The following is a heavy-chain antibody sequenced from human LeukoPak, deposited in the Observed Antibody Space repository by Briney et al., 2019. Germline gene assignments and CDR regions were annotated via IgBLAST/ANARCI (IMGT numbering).Heavy chain of an antibody. D-gene: IGHD1-26*01. Sequence: SQTLSLTCAISGDSVSSNSAAWNWIRQSPSRGLEWLGRTYYRSKWYNDYAVSVKSRITINPDTSKNQFSLQLNSVTPEDTAVYYCARSLPSSRPNYYYYYMDVWGKGTTVTISS. CDR1: GDSVSSNSAA. V-gene: IGHV6-1*01. J-gene: IGHJ6*03. CDR2: TYYRSKWYN. CDR3: ARSLPSSRPNYYYYYMDV.